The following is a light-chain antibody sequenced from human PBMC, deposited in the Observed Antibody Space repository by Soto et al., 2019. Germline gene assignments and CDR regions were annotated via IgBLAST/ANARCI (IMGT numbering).Light chain of an antibody. J-gene: IGLJ1*01. CDR1: TSNIGNNP. Sequence: QSVLTQPPSASGTPGQRVTISCSGSTSNIGNNPVNWYQQSPGTAPTLLIYSNNQRPSGVPDRFSGSKSGTSGSLAISGLQSEDEADYYCQSYDYSLSAHYVFGAGTKVTVL. CDR2: SNN. CDR3: QSYDYSLSAHYV. V-gene: IGLV1-44*01.